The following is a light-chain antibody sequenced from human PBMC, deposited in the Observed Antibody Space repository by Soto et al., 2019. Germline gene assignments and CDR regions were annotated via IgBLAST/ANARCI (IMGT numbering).Light chain of an antibody. CDR3: QQGHGT. CDR2: AS. V-gene: IGKV1-39*01. Sequence: DIQMTQSPSSLSASIGDRVTITCRASQSISSDLCWYQQKPGNAPKLLIYASILQSGVPSRFSGSGSGTDFTLTITSLHPADFATYSCQQGHGTFGQGTKVEVK. J-gene: IGKJ1*01. CDR1: QSISSD.